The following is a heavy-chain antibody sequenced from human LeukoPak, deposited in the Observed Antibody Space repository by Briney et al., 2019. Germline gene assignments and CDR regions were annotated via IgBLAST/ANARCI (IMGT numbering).Heavy chain of an antibody. D-gene: IGHD6-13*01. Sequence: QPGGSLRLSCAASGFTFSSYGMHWVRQPPGKGLEWVAVIWYDGSNKYYADSVKGRFTISRDNSKNMLYLQMNSLGAEDTAVYYCARDQGSSLRIAEAGTDFDYWGQGTLVTVSS. CDR2: IWYDGSNK. CDR1: GFTFSSYG. J-gene: IGHJ4*02. V-gene: IGHV3-33*01. CDR3: ARDQGSSLRIAEAGTDFDY.